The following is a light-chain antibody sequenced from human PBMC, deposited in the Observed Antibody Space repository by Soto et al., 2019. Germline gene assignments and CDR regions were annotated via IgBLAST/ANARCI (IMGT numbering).Light chain of an antibody. Sequence: DIQMTQSPSSLSASVGDRVTIICRASQSVSTRLAWYQQKPGKAPNLLIYDASSLQSGVPSRFSGSGSGTQFTLTISSLQPDDFATYFCQQYNSYSITFGQGTRLEIK. CDR3: QQYNSYSIT. J-gene: IGKJ5*01. CDR1: QSVSTR. CDR2: DAS. V-gene: IGKV1-5*02.